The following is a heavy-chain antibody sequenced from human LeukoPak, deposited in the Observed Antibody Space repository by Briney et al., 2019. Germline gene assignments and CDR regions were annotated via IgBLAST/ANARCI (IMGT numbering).Heavy chain of an antibody. CDR1: GITFSNYA. CDR2: ISGSAHKI. J-gene: IGHJ4*02. V-gene: IGHV3-23*01. CDR3: AGRPTGYSSGYIH. Sequence: GGSLRLSCVASGITFSNYAVSWIRQAPEKGLDWVSVISGSAHKIRYADSVKGRFTISRDNSENIVYLQMNNLRVQDTAVYYCAGRPTGYSSGYIHWGQGTLVTVSS. D-gene: IGHD5-18*01.